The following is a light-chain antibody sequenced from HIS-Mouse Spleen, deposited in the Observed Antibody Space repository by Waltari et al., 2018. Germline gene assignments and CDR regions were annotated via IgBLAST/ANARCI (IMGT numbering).Light chain of an antibody. CDR1: SRAVGSYNP. CDR2: EGS. Sequence: QSALTQPASVSGSPGQSITISCTGPSRAVGSYNPVSWYQQNPGKAPKLMIYEGSKRPSGVSNRFSGSKSGNTASLTISGLQAEDEADYYCCSYAGSSTFEVFGGGTKLTVL. CDR3: CSYAGSSTFEV. J-gene: IGLJ2*01. V-gene: IGLV2-23*03.